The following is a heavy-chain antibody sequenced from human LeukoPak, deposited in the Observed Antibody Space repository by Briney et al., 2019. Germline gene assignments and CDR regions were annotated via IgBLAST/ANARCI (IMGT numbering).Heavy chain of an antibody. CDR2: ISTGGTT. CDR1: GFTFNKYA. D-gene: IGHD2/OR15-2a*01. CDR3: ARDPGVIPVHYMDV. J-gene: IGHJ6*03. Sequence: GGSLRLSCAASGFTFNKYAMTWVRQAPGKRLERVSAISTGGTTYYSGSVKGRFAISRDNSENTVFLQMTSLRADDTATYYCARDPGVIPVHYMDVWGRGTTVTVSS. V-gene: IGHV3-23*01.